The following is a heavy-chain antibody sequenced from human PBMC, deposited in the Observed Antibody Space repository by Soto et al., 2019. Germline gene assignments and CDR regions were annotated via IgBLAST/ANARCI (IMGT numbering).Heavy chain of an antibody. Sequence: PSETLSLTCTVSAASITFGSYSWSWIRQTPGKGLEWIGYINHLETTFCNPSFESRLTLSIDRAKNQFSLKLHSMSAADRAVYFWARGGGSDSSNYWCQGILVTVSA. CDR1: AASITFGSYS. CDR3: ARGGGSDSSNY. V-gene: IGHV4-30-2*01. J-gene: IGHJ4*02. D-gene: IGHD1-26*01. CDR2: INHLETT.